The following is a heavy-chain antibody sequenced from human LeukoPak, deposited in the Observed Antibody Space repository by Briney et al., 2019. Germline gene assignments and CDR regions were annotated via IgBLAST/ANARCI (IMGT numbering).Heavy chain of an antibody. CDR2: IYYSGST. J-gene: IGHJ4*02. CDR1: GGSISSGGYY. CDR3: AREVRYDFWSGPEGYFDY. D-gene: IGHD3-3*01. V-gene: IGHV4-31*03. Sequence: PSETLSLTCTVSGGSISSGGYYWSWIRQHPGKGLEWIGYIYYSGSTYYNPSLKGRVTISVDTSKNQFSLKLSSVTAADTAVYYCAREVRYDFWSGPEGYFDYWGQGTLVTVSS.